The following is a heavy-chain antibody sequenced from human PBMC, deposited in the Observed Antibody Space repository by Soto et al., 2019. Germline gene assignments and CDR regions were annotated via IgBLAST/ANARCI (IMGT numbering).Heavy chain of an antibody. D-gene: IGHD1-1*01. J-gene: IGHJ4*02. Sequence: SVKGSFKASGYTFTGYYMHWVRQAPVQGLEWMGWMNPNTGNSGYAQKFQGRVTMTSDTSISTAHMELSSLRSEDTAVYYCARRAETNGWNGFGADKYYFDFWGQGTMVTVS. CDR3: ARRAETNGWNGFGADKYYFDF. V-gene: IGHV1-8*02. CDR1: GYTFTGYY. CDR2: MNPNTGNS.